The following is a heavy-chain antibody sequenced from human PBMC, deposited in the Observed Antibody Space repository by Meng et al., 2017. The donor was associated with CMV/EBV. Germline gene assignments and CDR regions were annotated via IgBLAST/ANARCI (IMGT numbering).Heavy chain of an antibody. CDR2: IIPIFGTA. D-gene: IGHD3-3*01. Sequence: SVKVSCKASGGTFSSYAISWVRQAPGQGLEWMGGIIPIFGTASYAQKFQGRVTITTDESTSTAYMELSSLRSEDTAVYYCARRDFGVVTGAGGLYYGMDVWGQGTTVTVSS. CDR3: ARRDFGVVTGAGGLYYGMDV. V-gene: IGHV1-69*05. J-gene: IGHJ6*02. CDR1: GGTFSSYA.